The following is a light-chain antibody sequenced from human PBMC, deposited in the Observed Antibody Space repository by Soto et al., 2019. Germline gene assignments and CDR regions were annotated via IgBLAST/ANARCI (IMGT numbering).Light chain of an antibody. V-gene: IGKV1-12*01. CDR3: QQANSFPLT. J-gene: IGKJ4*01. Sequence: DIQLTQSPSSVSASVGDRGTITSRESQGISSWLAWYQQKPGKAPELLIYASSSLESGVPTRFSGSGSGTDFTLTISCLQHEDFATYYCQQANSFPLTFGGGTKVEIK. CDR1: QGISSW. CDR2: ASS.